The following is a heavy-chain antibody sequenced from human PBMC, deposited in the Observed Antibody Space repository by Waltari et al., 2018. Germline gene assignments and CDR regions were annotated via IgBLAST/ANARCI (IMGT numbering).Heavy chain of an antibody. D-gene: IGHD3-22*01. CDR1: GYSISSGYY. V-gene: IGHV4-38-2*01. J-gene: IGHJ4*02. Sequence: QVQLQESGPGLVKPSETLSLTCAVSGYSISSGYYWGWIRQPPGKGLEWIGSIYPSGSTYYNPSLKSRVTISVDTSKNQFSLKLSSVTAADTAVYYCVRGSSMIVVVMDYWGQGTLVTVSS. CDR2: IYPSGST. CDR3: VRGSSMIVVVMDY.